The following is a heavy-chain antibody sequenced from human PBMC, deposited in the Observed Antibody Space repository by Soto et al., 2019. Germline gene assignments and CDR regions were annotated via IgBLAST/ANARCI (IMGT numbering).Heavy chain of an antibody. CDR1: GGSISSYY. CDR3: VRQGIGVLHGLVDV. Sequence: SETLSLTCSVSGGSISSYYWSWIRQPPGKGLEWIGYIYYSGSTNYNPSLKSRVAISADTSTKQFSLRLTSVTAADTAVYYCVRQGIGVLHGLVDVWGQGTTVTVSS. D-gene: IGHD3-10*01. CDR2: IYYSGST. V-gene: IGHV4-59*08. J-gene: IGHJ6*02.